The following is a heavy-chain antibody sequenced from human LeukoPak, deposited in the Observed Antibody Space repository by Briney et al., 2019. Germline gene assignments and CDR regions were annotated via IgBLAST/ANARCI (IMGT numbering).Heavy chain of an antibody. V-gene: IGHV3-23*01. J-gene: IGHJ4*02. CDR2: ISGSGGST. CDR3: VREERGWLVGH. CDR1: GFTFSSYA. D-gene: IGHD5-12*01. Sequence: GGSRRLSGAASGFTFSSYAMSWVRQAPGKGLEWVSAISGSGGSTYYADSVKGRFTISRDNSKNTLYLQMNSLRAEDTAVYYCVREERGWLVGHWGQGTQVTVSS.